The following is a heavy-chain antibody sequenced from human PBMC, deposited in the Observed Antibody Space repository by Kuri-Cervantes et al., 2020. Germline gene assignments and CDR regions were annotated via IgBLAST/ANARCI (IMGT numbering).Heavy chain of an antibody. J-gene: IGHJ3*02. Sequence: GESLKISCAASGFTFSTSAMAWVRQAPGKGLEWVSAISGSGGSTYYADSVKGRFTISRDNSKNTLYLQMNSLRAEDTAVYYCAKNGLLWFGGSAFDIWGQGTMVTVSS. D-gene: IGHD3-10*01. CDR1: GFTFSTSA. CDR3: AKNGLLWFGGSAFDI. V-gene: IGHV3-23*01. CDR2: ISGSGGST.